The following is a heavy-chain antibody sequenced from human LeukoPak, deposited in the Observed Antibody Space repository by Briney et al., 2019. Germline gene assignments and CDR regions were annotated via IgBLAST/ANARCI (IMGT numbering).Heavy chain of an antibody. J-gene: IGHJ4*02. CDR2: ISGSGGST. Sequence: PGGSLRLSCAASGFTFSSYAMSWVRQAPGKGLEWVSAISGSGGSTYYADSVRGRFTISRDNSKNTLYLQMNSLRAEDTAVYYCAKRQMATKTFDYWGQGTLVTVSS. CDR1: GFTFSSYA. D-gene: IGHD5-24*01. V-gene: IGHV3-23*01. CDR3: AKRQMATKTFDY.